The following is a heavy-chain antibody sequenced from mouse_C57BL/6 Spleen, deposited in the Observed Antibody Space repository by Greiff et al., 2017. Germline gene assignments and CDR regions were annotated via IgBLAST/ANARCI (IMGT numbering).Heavy chain of an antibody. CDR3: ARENYGLYYFDY. CDR2: IHPNSGST. J-gene: IGHJ2*01. Sequence: VQLQQPGAELVKPGASVKLSCKASGYTFTSYWMHWVKQRPGQGLEWIGMIHPNSGSTNYNEKFKSKATLTVDKSSSTAYMQLSSLTSEDSAVYYCARENYGLYYFDYWGQGTTLTVSS. V-gene: IGHV1-64*01. D-gene: IGHD1-1*01. CDR1: GYTFTSYW.